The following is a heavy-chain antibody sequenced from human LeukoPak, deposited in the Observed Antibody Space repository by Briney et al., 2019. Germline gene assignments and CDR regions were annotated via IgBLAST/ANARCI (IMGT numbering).Heavy chain of an antibody. CDR2: IFHSGNT. D-gene: IGHD6-19*01. J-gene: IGHJ4*02. V-gene: IGHV4-4*02. CDR3: ACHSGWSGPSE. CDR1: GGSISSSW. Sequence: PSGTLSLTCAVSGGSISSSWWSWVRRPPGKGPEWIGEIFHSGNTNYNPSLKSRVTISIKKSKNHFSLELSFVTAADTAVYYCACHSGWSGPSEWGQGTLVVVSS.